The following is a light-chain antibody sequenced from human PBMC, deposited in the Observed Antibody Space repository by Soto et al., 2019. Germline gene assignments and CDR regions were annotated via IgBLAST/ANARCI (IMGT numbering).Light chain of an antibody. V-gene: IGLV2-23*02. CDR1: SSVVGTYNL. CDR2: EVT. Sequence: QSALTQPASVSVSPGQSITISCSGTSSVVGTYNLVSWYQQYPGKAPRLMIYEVTKRPSGVSNRFSGSKSGNTASLTISGLHPEDEADYYCCSYAGSSSSIFGTGTKVTVL. CDR3: CSYAGSSSSI. J-gene: IGLJ1*01.